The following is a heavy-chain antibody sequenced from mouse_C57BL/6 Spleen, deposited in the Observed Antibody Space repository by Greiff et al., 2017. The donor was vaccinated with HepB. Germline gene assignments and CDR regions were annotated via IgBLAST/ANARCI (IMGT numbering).Heavy chain of an antibody. D-gene: IGHD3-2*02. J-gene: IGHJ3*01. CDR3: ARKEAQATDWFAY. CDR1: GYTFTSYW. V-gene: IGHV1-50*01. CDR2: IDPSDSYT. Sequence: QVQLQQSGAELVKPGASVKLSCKASGYTFTSYWMQWVKQRPGQGLEWIGEIDPSDSYTNYNQKFKGKATLTVDTSSSTAYMQLSSLTSEDSAVYYCARKEAQATDWFAYWGQGTLVTVSA.